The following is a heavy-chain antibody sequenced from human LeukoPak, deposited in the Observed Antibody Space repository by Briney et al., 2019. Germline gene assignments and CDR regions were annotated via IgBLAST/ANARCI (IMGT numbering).Heavy chain of an antibody. D-gene: IGHD3-10*01. CDR2: ISPTGDGT. CDR1: GFSLSNYY. V-gene: IGHV1-46*01. CDR3: AGELPRAGWLDP. J-gene: IGHJ5*02. Sequence: GASVKVSCKAFGFSLSNYYMHWVRQAPGQGLEWMGVISPTGDGTEYARNFYGRVTLTRDMSTSTVFMELRSLRSEDAAVYYCAGELPRAGWLDPWGQGALVTVSS.